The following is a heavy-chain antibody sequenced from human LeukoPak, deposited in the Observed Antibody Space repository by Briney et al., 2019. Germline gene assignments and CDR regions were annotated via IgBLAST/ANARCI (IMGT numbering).Heavy chain of an antibody. J-gene: IGHJ4*02. D-gene: IGHD6-13*01. CDR3: LSVGSSARGDY. Sequence: GGSLRLSCAASGFTFSSYSMNWVRQAPGKGLEWVSSISSSSSYIYYADSVKGRFTISRDNSKNTLFVQMDRLRTEDTAVYYCLSVGSSARGDYWGQGTLVIVSS. V-gene: IGHV3-21*01. CDR2: ISSSSSYI. CDR1: GFTFSSYS.